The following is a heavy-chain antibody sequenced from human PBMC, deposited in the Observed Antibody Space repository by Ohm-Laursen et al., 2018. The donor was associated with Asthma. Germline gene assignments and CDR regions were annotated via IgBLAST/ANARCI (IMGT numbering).Heavy chain of an antibody. CDR2: IYYTGST. CDR3: ARGAFYYESTGYYFFDH. Sequence: TLSLTCAVYGGSFSGYYWSWIRQHPGRGLEWIGYIYYTGSTYYNPSLKSRVTISIDTSKNQFSLNLTSMTAADTAVYYCARGAFYYESTGYYFFDHWGQGALVTVSS. V-gene: IGHV4-31*11. CDR1: GGSFSGYY. J-gene: IGHJ4*02. D-gene: IGHD3-22*01.